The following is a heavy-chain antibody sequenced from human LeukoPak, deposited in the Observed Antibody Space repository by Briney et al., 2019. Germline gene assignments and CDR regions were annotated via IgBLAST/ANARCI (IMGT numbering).Heavy chain of an antibody. V-gene: IGHV3-23*01. J-gene: IGHJ4*02. CDR3: AKAPVTTCSGAYCYPFDY. D-gene: IGHD2-15*01. CDR1: GFTFSSYG. CDR2: ISVSGNT. Sequence: GGSLRLSCAASGFTFSSYGMSWVRRGPGKGLEWVSAISVSGNTYHADSVKGRFTISRGSSKNTLYLQMNSLRAEDAAVYYCAKAPVTTCSGAYCYPFDYWGQGTLVTVSS.